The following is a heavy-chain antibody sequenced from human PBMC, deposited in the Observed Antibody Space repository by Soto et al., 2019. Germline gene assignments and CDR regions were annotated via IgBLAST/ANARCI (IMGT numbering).Heavy chain of an antibody. D-gene: IGHD3-22*01. CDR2: IHNSGRT. J-gene: IGHJ6*02. CDR1: GGSISSGDYY. Sequence: QVQLQESGPGLVKPSQTLSLTCTVSGGSISSGDYYWSWIRQPPGKGLEWIGYIHNSGRTYYNPALRSGLGISVDTSKTQLSLKLTSVTAADTAVYYCARERLGANSSCDYWNYMDVWGQGTTVTVSS. CDR3: ARERLGANSSCDYWNYMDV. V-gene: IGHV4-30-4*01.